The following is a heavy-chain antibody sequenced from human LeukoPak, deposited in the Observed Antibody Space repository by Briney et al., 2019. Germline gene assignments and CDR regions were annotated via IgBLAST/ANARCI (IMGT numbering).Heavy chain of an antibody. CDR3: ARAIRWSPYYFDY. V-gene: IGHV3-20*04. J-gene: IGHJ4*02. D-gene: IGHD4-23*01. Sequence: PGGSLRLFCAASGYTFSRYAMSWVREAPGKGLEWVSGINWNGGSTGYAESVKGRFTISRDNAKNSLYLQMNSLRAEDTALYYCARAIRWSPYYFDYWGQGTLVTVS. CDR1: GYTFSRYA. CDR2: INWNGGST.